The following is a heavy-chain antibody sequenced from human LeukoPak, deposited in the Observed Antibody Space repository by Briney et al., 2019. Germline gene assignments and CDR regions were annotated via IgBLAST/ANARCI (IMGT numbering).Heavy chain of an antibody. D-gene: IGHD3-10*01. CDR1: GFTLSGAW. V-gene: IGHV3-74*01. J-gene: IGHJ1*01. Sequence: PGGSLRLSCAASGFTLSGAWMHWVRQAPGKGLVWVSRINNDGSSTRYVDSVKGRFTISRDNAKNTLYQQMNSLRAEDTAVYYCARVHGPGMHEYFQVWGQGTLVTVSS. CDR3: ARVHGPGMHEYFQV. CDR2: INNDGSST.